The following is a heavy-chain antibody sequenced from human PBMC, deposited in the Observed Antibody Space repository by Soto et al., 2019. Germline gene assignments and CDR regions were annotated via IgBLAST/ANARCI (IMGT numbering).Heavy chain of an antibody. CDR2: IIPTIGTA. J-gene: IGHJ6*02. V-gene: IGHV1-69*13. Sequence: GASVKVSCKASGGTFSSYAISWVRQAPGQGLEWMGGIIPTIGTANYAQKFQGRVTLTADASTSTAYMELSSLGSEDTAVYYCAKGQHYYDSSGSYSYSWEAWGQGTTVTVSS. CDR3: AKGQHYYDSSGSYSYSWEA. CDR1: GGTFSSYA. D-gene: IGHD3-22*01.